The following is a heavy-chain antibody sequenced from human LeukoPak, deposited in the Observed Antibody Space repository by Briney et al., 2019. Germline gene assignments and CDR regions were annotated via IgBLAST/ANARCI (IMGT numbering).Heavy chain of an antibody. J-gene: IGHJ6*03. CDR2: IYYSGST. Sequence: SETLSLTCTVSGGSISSSSYYWGWIRQPPGKGLEWIGSIYYSGSTYYNPSLKSRVTISVDTSKNQFSLKLSSVTAADTAVYYCARAQYDFWSGYYKAGYYYYYMDVWGKGTTVTVSS. CDR3: ARAQYDFWSGYYKAGYYYYYMDV. D-gene: IGHD3-3*01. V-gene: IGHV4-39*07. CDR1: GGSISSSSYY.